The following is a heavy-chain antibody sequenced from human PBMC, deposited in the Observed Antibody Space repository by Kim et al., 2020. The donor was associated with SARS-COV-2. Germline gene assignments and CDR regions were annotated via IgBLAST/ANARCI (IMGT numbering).Heavy chain of an antibody. V-gene: IGHV3-11*06. D-gene: IGHD3-22*01. Sequence: GRFTISRDNAKNSLYLQMNSLTAEDTAVYYCARDVSFWNYYDRSGDYQLDYWGQGILVTVSS. J-gene: IGHJ4*02. CDR3: ARDVSFWNYYDRSGDYQLDY.